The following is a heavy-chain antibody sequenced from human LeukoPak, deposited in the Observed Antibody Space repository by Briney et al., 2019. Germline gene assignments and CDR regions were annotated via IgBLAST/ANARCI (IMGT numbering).Heavy chain of an antibody. CDR1: GGSFSGYY. D-gene: IGHD2-15*01. V-gene: IGHV4-34*01. Sequence: SETLSLTCAVYGGSFSGYYWSWIRQPPGKGLEWIGEVNHSGSTNYNPSLKSRVTISVDTSKNQFSLKLSSVTAADTAVYYCARGLEDCSGGSCYFSPFGYWGQGTLVTVSS. CDR3: ARGLEDCSGGSCYFSPFGY. CDR2: VNHSGST. J-gene: IGHJ4*02.